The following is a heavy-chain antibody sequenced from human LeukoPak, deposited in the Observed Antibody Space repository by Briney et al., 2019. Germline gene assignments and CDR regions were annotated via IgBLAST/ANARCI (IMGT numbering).Heavy chain of an antibody. Sequence: GASVKVSCKASGYTFTSYYMHWVRQATGQGLEWMGWMNPNSGNTGYAQKFQGRVTMTRNTSISTAYMELSSLRSEDTAVYYCASNLRFLEWLFPHWYYGMDVWGQGTTVTVSS. V-gene: IGHV1-8*02. J-gene: IGHJ6*02. D-gene: IGHD3-3*01. CDR1: GYTFTSYY. CDR2: MNPNSGNT. CDR3: ASNLRFLEWLFPHWYYGMDV.